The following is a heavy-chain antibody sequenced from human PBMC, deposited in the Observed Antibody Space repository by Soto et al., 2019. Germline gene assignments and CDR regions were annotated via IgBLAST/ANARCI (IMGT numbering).Heavy chain of an antibody. CDR1: GYTFTGYY. V-gene: IGHV1-2*02. CDR2: INPNSGCT. CDR3: ASFRDLDFENGAFDT. J-gene: IGHJ3*02. Sequence: ASVKVSFKASGYTFTGYYMHWLRQAPGQGLEWMGWINPNSGCTNDAQKFQGRVTMTRDTSISTAYMELSRLGCDDQAVYYRASFRDLDFENGAFDTWGQGTMV. D-gene: IGHD3-10*01.